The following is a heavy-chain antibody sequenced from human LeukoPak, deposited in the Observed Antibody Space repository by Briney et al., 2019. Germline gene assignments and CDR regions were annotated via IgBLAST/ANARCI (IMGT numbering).Heavy chain of an antibody. CDR3: ARDRGAAAADAFDI. D-gene: IGHD6-13*01. V-gene: IGHV3-21*01. J-gene: IGHJ3*02. Sequence: GGSLRLSCAASGFTFSSYSMNWVRQAPGKGLEWVSSISSSSSYIYYADSVKGRFTISRDNAKNSLYLQMNSLRAEDTAVYYCARDRGAAAADAFDIWGQGTMVTVSS. CDR2: ISSSSSYI. CDR1: GFTFSSYS.